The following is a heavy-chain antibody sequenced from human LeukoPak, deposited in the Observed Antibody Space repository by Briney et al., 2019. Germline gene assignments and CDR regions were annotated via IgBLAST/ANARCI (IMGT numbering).Heavy chain of an antibody. CDR2: INHSGST. D-gene: IGHD4-17*01. CDR3: ARATVTAFDI. CDR1: GGSFSGYY. J-gene: IGHJ3*02. V-gene: IGHV4-34*01. Sequence: PSETLSLTCAVYGGSFSGYYWSWIRQPPGKGLEWIGEINHSGSTNYNPSLKSRVTISVDTSKNQFSLKLSSVTAADTAVYYCARATVTAFDIWGQGTMVTVSS.